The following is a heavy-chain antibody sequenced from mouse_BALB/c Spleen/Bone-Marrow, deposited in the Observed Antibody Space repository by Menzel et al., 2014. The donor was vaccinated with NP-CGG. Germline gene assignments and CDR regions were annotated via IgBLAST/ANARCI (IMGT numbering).Heavy chain of an antibody. CDR2: ILPGSGST. CDR1: GYTFSSYW. CDR3: AREFAY. J-gene: IGHJ3*01. V-gene: IGHV1-9*01. Sequence: VKLLESGAELMKPGASVKISCKATGYTFSSYWIEWAKQRPGHGLEWIGEILPGSGSTNYNEKFKGKATFTADTSSDTAYMQLSSLTSEDSAVYYCAREFAYWGQGTLVTVSA.